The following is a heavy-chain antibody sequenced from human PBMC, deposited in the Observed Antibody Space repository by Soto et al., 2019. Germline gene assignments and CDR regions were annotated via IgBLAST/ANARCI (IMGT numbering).Heavy chain of an antibody. CDR2: ISSTGGTA. J-gene: IGHJ4*02. D-gene: IGHD2-2*01. CDR3: AKDLLCSSASCYFDY. Sequence: GGSLRLSCAASGFPVSTYAMSWVRQATGKGLEWVSTISSTGGTAYYADSVKGRFTISRDNSKNTLFLQLNSLRAEDTAIYYCAKDLLCSSASCYFDYWGQGTLVTVSS. V-gene: IGHV3-23*01. CDR1: GFPVSTYA.